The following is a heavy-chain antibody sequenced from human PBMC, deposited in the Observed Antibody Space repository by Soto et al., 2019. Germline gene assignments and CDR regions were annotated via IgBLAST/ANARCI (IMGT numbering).Heavy chain of an antibody. CDR2: ISYDGSNK. CDR3: AKGRRGYVDYFDY. CDR1: GFTFSSYG. Sequence: GGSLRLSCAASGFTFSSYGMHWVRQAPGKGLEWVAVISYDGSNKYYADSVKGRFTISRDNSKNTLYLQMNSLRAEDTAVYYCAKGRRGYVDYFDYWGQGTLVTVSS. J-gene: IGHJ4*02. D-gene: IGHD5-12*01. V-gene: IGHV3-30*18.